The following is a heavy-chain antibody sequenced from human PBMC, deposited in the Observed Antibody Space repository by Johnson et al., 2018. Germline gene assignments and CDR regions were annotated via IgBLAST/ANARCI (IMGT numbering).Heavy chain of an antibody. D-gene: IGHD3-22*01. V-gene: IGHV3-23*04. CDR2: LSGSGGST. CDR3: EKAKSGYYYTDS. Sequence: VQLVQSGGGLVQPGGSLRLSCAASGFTFSSYAMSWVRQAPGKGLEWVSALSGSGGSTYYADSVKGRFTISGDTSKTTLYRQMKSLRAEETSVYYCEKAKSGYYYTDSWGQGTLVSVSS. CDR1: GFTFSSYA. J-gene: IGHJ4*02.